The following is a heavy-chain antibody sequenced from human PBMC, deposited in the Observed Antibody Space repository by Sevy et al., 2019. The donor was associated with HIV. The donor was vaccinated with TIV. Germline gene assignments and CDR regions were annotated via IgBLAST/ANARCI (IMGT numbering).Heavy chain of an antibody. J-gene: IGHJ6*02. CDR3: ARDLSLLRPKFFPGEWPVHYYGMDV. CDR1: GFTFSSYA. V-gene: IGHV3-30*04. D-gene: IGHD6-19*01. CDR2: ISYDGSNK. Sequence: GGSLRLSCAASGFTFSSYAMHWVRQAPGKGLEWVAVISYDGSNKYYADSVKGRFTISRDNSKNTLYLQMNSLRAEDTAVYYCARDLSLLRPKFFPGEWPVHYYGMDVWGQGTTVTVSS.